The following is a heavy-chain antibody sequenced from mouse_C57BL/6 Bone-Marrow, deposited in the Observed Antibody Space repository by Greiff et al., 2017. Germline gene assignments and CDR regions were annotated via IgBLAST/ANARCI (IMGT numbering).Heavy chain of an antibody. CDR3: AISAQGTRFAY. CDR2: IHPSDSDT. Sequence: QVQLHQPGAELVKPGASVKVSCKASGYTFTSYWMHWVKQRPGQGLEWIGRIHPSDSDTNYNQKFKGKATLTVDKSSSTAYMQLSSLTSADSAVYYCAISAQGTRFAYWGQGTLVTVSA. V-gene: IGHV1-74*01. CDR1: GYTFTSYW. D-gene: IGHD3-2*02. J-gene: IGHJ3*01.